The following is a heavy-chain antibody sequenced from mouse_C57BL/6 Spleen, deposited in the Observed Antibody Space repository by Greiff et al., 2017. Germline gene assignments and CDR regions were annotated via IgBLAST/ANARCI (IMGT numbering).Heavy chain of an antibody. D-gene: IGHD1-1*01. V-gene: IGHV1-26*01. CDR3: ARLTVVATDAMDY. CDR1: GYTFTDYY. CDR2: INPNNGGT. Sequence: VQLQQSGPELVKPGASVKISCKASGYTFTDYYMNWVKQSHGKSLEWIGDINPNNGGTSYNQKFKGKATLTVDKSSSTAYMVLRSLTSEDSSVYYCARLTVVATDAMDYWGQGTSVTVSS. J-gene: IGHJ4*01.